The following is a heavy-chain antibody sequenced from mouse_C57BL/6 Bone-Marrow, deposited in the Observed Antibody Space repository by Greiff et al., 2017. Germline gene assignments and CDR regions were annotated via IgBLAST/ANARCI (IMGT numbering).Heavy chain of an antibody. J-gene: IGHJ2*01. CDR2: IYPRSGTT. CDR1: GYTFTSYG. Sequence: VKVVESGAELARPGASVKLSCKASGYTFTSYGISWVKQRTGQGLEWIGEIYPRSGTTYYNEKLQGKATLTAEKSSSTAYMELRSLRSEDSAVYFCARREGLLLDYWGQGTTLTVSS. CDR3: ARREGLLLDY. D-gene: IGHD2-3*01. V-gene: IGHV1-81*01.